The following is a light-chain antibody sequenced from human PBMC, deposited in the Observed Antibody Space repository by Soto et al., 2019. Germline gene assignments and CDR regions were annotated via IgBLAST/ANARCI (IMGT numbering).Light chain of an antibody. CDR1: QSVSSN. CDR2: GAS. CDR3: QQYNNWPIT. V-gene: IGKV3-15*01. J-gene: IGKJ5*01. Sequence: VVMTQSPATLSVSPGERATLSCRASQSVSSNLAWYQQKPGQAPRLLIYGASTRATGIPARFSGSGSGTEFTLTISSLQSEDFAVYCCQQYNNWPITFGQGTRLEIK.